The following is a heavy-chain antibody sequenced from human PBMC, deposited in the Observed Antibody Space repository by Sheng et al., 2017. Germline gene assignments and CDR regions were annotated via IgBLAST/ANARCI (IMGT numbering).Heavy chain of an antibody. J-gene: IGHJ5*02. Sequence: QVQLVQSGAEVKKPGASVKVSCKASGYTFTSYGISWVRQAPGQGLEWMGWISAYNGNTNYAQKLQGRVTMTTDTSTSTAYMELRSLRSDDTAVYYCARDPSVVVVPAAIRRGWFDPWGQGTLVTVSS. CDR1: GYTFTSYG. D-gene: IGHD2-2*01. V-gene: IGHV1-18*01. CDR3: ARDPSVVVVPAAIRRGWFDP. CDR2: ISAYNGNT.